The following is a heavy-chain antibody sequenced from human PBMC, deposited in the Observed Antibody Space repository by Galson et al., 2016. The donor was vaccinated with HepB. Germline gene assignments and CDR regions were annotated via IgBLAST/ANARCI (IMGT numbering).Heavy chain of an antibody. CDR1: GFTFSTYA. CDR3: AELEPYYFGY. V-gene: IGHV3-23*01. CDR2: ISGSGGNT. Sequence: SLRLSCAASGFTFSTYAMTWVRQAPGKGLEWVSTISGSGGNTFYADSVKGWFTISRDISKNTLYLPMNSLRGDDTAVFYCAELEPYYFGYWGQGTLVTVSS. D-gene: IGHD1-1*01. J-gene: IGHJ4*02.